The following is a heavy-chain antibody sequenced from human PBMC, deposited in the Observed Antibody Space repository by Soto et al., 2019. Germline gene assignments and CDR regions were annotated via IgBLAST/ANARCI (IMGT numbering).Heavy chain of an antibody. J-gene: IGHJ4*02. CDR3: ANLKSGYSYGYFDY. Sequence: VQLLESGGGLVQPGGSLRLSCAASGFTFSIYVMSWVRQAPGKGLEWVSAISGSGGSTYYADSVKGRFTISRDNSKNTLYLQVNSLRAEDTALYYCANLKSGYSYGYFDYWGQGTLVTVSS. D-gene: IGHD5-18*01. CDR1: GFTFSIYV. V-gene: IGHV3-23*01. CDR2: ISGSGGST.